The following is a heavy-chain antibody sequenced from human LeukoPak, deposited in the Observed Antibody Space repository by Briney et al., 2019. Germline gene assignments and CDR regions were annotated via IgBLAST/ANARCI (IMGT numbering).Heavy chain of an antibody. CDR3: ASMVVFDYYYYMDV. CDR2: IYYSGST. Sequence: PSETLSLTCTVSGGSISSSSYYRGWIRQPPGKGLEWIGSIYYSGSTYYNPSLKSRVTISVDTSKNQFSLKLSSVTAADTAVYYCASMVVFDYYYYMDVWGKGTTVTVSS. J-gene: IGHJ6*03. CDR1: GGSISSSSYY. D-gene: IGHD2-2*01. V-gene: IGHV4-39*01.